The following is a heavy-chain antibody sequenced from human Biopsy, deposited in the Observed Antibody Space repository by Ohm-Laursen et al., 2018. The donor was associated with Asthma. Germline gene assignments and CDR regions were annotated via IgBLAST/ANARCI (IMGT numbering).Heavy chain of an antibody. V-gene: IGHV3-30*18. CDR3: AKRRGYSDLTDFDH. CDR2: VSYDGGVV. D-gene: IGHD3-3*01. CDR1: GFTFGDYW. Sequence: SLRLSCSASGFTFGDYWMSWVRQVPGKGLEWVAVVSYDGGVVHYADSMKGRFTISRDNAKSTLCLQMNRPRTDDTAVYFCAKRRGYSDLTDFDHWGQGTLVTVSS. J-gene: IGHJ4*02.